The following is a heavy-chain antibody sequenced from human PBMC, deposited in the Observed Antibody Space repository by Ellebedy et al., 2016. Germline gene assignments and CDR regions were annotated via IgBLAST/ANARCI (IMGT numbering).Heavy chain of an antibody. V-gene: IGHV1-18*01. D-gene: IGHD6-13*01. CDR2: ISAYNGNT. J-gene: IGHJ4*02. CDR3: ARATWAAAGTVPFDY. Sequence: ASVKVSXXASGYTFTSYGISWVRQAPGQGLEWMGWISAYNGNTNYAQKLQGRVTMTTDTSTSTAYMELRSLRSEDTAVYYCARATWAAAGTVPFDYWGQGTLVTVSS. CDR1: GYTFTSYG.